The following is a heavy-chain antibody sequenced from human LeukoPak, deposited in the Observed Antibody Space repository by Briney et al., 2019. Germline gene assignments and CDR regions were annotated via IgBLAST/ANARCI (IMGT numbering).Heavy chain of an antibody. J-gene: IGHJ4*02. CDR1: GGSFSGYY. CDR3: ARGSSYCSSTSCFDY. CDR2: INHSGST. Sequence: SETLSLTCAVYGGSFSGYYWSWIRQPPGKGLEWIGEINHSGSTNYNPSLKSRVTISVDTSKNQFSLKLSSVTAADTAMYYCARGSSYCSSTSCFDYWGQGTLVTVSS. V-gene: IGHV4-34*01. D-gene: IGHD2-2*01.